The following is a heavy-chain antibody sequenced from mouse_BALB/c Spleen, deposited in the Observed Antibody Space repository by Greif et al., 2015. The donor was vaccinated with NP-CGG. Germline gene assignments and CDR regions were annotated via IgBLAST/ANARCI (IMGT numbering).Heavy chain of an antibody. CDR2: ISSGGSYT. CDR1: GFTFSSYA. D-gene: IGHD2-1*01. V-gene: IGHV5-9-4*01. J-gene: IGHJ2*01. Sequence: EVQVVESGGGLVKPGGSLKLSCAASGFTFSSYAMSWVRQSPEKRLEWVAEISSGGSYTYYPDTVTGRFTISRDNAKNTLYLEMSSLRSEDTAMYYCAREGGNNYFDYWGQGTTLTVSS. CDR3: AREGGNNYFDY.